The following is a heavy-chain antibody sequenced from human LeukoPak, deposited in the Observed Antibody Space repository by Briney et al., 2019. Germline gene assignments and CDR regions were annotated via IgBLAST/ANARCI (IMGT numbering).Heavy chain of an antibody. CDR3: ARDRPIAAAQFDP. CDR1: GGSISSGSYY. Sequence: KPSQTLSLTCTASGGSISSGSYYWSWIRQHPGKGLEWIGYIYYSGSTYYNPSLKSRVTISVDTSKNQFSLKLSSVTAADTAVYYCARDRPIAAAQFDPWGQGTLVTVSS. CDR2: IYYSGST. D-gene: IGHD6-13*01. J-gene: IGHJ5*02. V-gene: IGHV4-31*03.